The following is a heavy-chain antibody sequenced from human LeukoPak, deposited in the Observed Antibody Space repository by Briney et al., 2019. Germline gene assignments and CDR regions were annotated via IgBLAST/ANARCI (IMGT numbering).Heavy chain of an antibody. CDR1: GYTFTGYY. CDR2: INPNSGGT. D-gene: IGHD5-18*01. J-gene: IGHJ4*02. CDR3: ARGDTAMPHLPFDY. V-gene: IGHV1-2*06. Sequence: ASVKVSCKASGYTFTGYYMHWVRQAPGRGLEWMGRINPNSGGTNYAQKFQGRVTMTRDTSISTAYMELSRLRSDDTAVYYCARGDTAMPHLPFDYWGQGTLVTVSS.